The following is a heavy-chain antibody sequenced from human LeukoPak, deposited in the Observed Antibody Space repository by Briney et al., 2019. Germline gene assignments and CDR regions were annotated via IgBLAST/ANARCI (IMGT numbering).Heavy chain of an antibody. V-gene: IGHV3-23*01. CDR3: AKQPYNYDCLDV. J-gene: IGHJ6*03. Sequence: GGSLRLSCGISVLTFHHYALTWVRPAPGKGREWVSTIDGYSNKTDYADSVKGRFTISRDNSNYILYLQMNNLRAEDTAMYYCAKQPYNYDCLDVWGKGTTVTVSS. D-gene: IGHD2-21*01. CDR1: VLTFHHYA. CDR2: IDGYSNKT.